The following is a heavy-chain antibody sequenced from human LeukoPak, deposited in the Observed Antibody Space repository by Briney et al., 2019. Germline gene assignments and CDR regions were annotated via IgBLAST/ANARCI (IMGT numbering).Heavy chain of an antibody. CDR2: ISASGSTT. J-gene: IGHJ4*02. CDR1: GFSFSSYD. D-gene: IGHD3-22*01. V-gene: IGHV3-48*03. Sequence: GGSLRLSCAVSGFSFSSYDMNWVRQAPGKGLEWLSFISASGSTTYYADSVKGRFTISRDNAKKSLYLQMNSLRAEDTAVYYCARAGYIYDSSGYYSIDYWGQGTLVTVSS. CDR3: ARAGYIYDSSGYYSIDY.